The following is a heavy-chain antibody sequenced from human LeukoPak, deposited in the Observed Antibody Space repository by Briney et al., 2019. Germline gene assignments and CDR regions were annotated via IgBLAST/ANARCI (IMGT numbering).Heavy chain of an antibody. V-gene: IGHV4-30-4*01. CDR1: GGSISSGDYY. Sequence: SQTLSLTCTVSGGSISSGDYYWSWIRQPPGKGLEWIGYIYYDESTYYNPSLKSRITISVDTSKNQFSLRLRSVTAADTAVYYCADLAGETEAFHVWGQGTMVTVS. CDR3: ADLAGETEAFHV. D-gene: IGHD6-25*01. J-gene: IGHJ3*01. CDR2: IYYDEST.